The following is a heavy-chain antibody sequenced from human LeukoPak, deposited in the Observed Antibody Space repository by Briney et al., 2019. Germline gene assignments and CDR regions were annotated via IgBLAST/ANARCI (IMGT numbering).Heavy chain of an antibody. CDR2: IYYSGST. V-gene: IGHV4-39*01. Sequence: PSETLSLTCTVSGGSISSSSYYWGWIRQPPGKGLEWIGSIYYSGSTYYNPSLKSRVIISVDTSKNQFSLKLSSVTAADTAVYYCARGLRGSSSWYRTFDYWGQGTLVTVSS. J-gene: IGHJ4*02. CDR1: GGSISSSSYY. D-gene: IGHD6-13*01. CDR3: ARGLRGSSSWYRTFDY.